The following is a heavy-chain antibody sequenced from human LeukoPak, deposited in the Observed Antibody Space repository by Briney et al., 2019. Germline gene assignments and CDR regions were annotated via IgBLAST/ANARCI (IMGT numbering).Heavy chain of an antibody. J-gene: IGHJ5*02. CDR3: ARVRPLAVTGVDWFYP. V-gene: IGHV1-2*02. D-gene: IGHD6-19*01. CDR1: GYTFTDYY. Sequence: ASVKVSFKASGYTFTDYYMHWLRQAPGQGLEWMGWINPNSGVTNFAQKFQGRVSMTRDTSISTAYMELSRLGSDDTAVYYCARVRPLAVTGVDWFYPWGQGTLVTVSS. CDR2: INPNSGVT.